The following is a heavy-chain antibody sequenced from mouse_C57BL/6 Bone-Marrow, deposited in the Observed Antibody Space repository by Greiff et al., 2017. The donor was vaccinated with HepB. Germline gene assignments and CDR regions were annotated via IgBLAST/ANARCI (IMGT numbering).Heavy chain of an antibody. CDR2: IYPGNSDT. CDR1: GYTFTSYC. CDR3: TRVSTGTFEFAY. D-gene: IGHD4-1*02. Sequence: VQLKESGTVLARPGASVKMSCKTSGYTFTSYCMHWVKQRPGQGLEWIGAIYPGNSDTSYNQKFKGKAKLTAVTSTSTAYMELSSLTNEDSAVYYCTRVSTGTFEFAYWGQGTLVTVSA. J-gene: IGHJ3*01. V-gene: IGHV1-5*01.